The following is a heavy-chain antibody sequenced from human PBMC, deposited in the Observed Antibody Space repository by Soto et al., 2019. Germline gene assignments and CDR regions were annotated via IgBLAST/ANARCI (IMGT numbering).Heavy chain of an antibody. CDR2: INHSGST. CDR1: GGSFSGYY. Sequence: SETLSLPCAVYGGSFSGYYWSWIRQPPGKGLEWIGEINHSGSTNYNPSLKSRVTISVDTSKNQFSLKLSSVTAADTAVYYCASSWYYYYGMDVWGQGTTVTVSS. V-gene: IGHV4-34*01. J-gene: IGHJ6*02. D-gene: IGHD6-13*01. CDR3: ASSWYYYYGMDV.